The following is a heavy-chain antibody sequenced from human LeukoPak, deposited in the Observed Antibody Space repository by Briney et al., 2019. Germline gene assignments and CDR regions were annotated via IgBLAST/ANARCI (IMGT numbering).Heavy chain of an antibody. Sequence: GGSLRLSCAASGFDVGRNYMTWVRQAPGKGLEWVSVIYSGGSTYYADSVKGRFTISRDNSKNTLYLQMNSLRAEDTAVYYCARGPITMTKPVDYWGQGTLVTVSS. CDR3: ARGPITMTKPVDY. CDR1: GFDVGRNY. V-gene: IGHV3-53*01. D-gene: IGHD3-22*01. J-gene: IGHJ4*02. CDR2: IYSGGST.